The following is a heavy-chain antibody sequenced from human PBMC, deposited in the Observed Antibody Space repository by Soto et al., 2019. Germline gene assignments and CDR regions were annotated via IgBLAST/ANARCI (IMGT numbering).Heavy chain of an antibody. CDR1: GFTFVNYW. CDR3: ARDIMGGTFDI. V-gene: IGHV3-7*05. CDR2: INVDGSEK. D-gene: IGHD2-8*01. J-gene: IGHJ3*02. Sequence: GGSLRLSCAASGFTFVNYWMNWVRQAPGKGLEWVANINVDGSEKYFVDSVRGRFTISRDNAKNSLYLQMNSLRAEDAAVYYCARDIMGGTFDIWGQGTMVTVSS.